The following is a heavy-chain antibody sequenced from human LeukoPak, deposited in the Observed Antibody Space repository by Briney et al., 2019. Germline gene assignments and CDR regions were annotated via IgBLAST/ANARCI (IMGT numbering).Heavy chain of an antibody. Sequence: LGSSVKVSCKASGYTFTGYYMHWVRQAPGQGLEWMGWINPNSGGTNYAQKFQGRVTMTRDTSISTAYMELSRLRSDDTAVYYCARELFTGGVPAAILFWGQGTLVTVSS. J-gene: IGHJ4*02. D-gene: IGHD2-2*01. CDR1: GYTFTGYY. V-gene: IGHV1-2*03. CDR3: ARELFTGGVPAAILF. CDR2: INPNSGGT.